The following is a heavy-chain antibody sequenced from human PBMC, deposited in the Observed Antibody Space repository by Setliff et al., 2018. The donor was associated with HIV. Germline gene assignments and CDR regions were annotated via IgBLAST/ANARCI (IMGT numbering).Heavy chain of an antibody. V-gene: IGHV2-26*01. CDR2: IFPNDEK. CDR3: ARIPRYFDWLFGFFDY. CDR1: GFSLSNTRMG. J-gene: IGHJ4*02. Sequence: SGPTLVNPTETLTLTCTVSGFSLSNTRMGVSWIRQPPGKALEWLAHIFPNDEKSYSASLKSRVTISEDTSKSQVVLTMTNMDPVDTATYYCARIPRYFDWLFGFFDYWGQGTLVTVSS. D-gene: IGHD3-9*01.